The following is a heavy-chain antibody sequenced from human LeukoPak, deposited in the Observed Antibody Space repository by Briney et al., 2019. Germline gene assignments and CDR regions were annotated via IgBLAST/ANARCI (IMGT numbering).Heavy chain of an antibody. CDR1: GYTFTGYY. J-gene: IGHJ3*02. CDR2: INPNSGGT. V-gene: IGHV1-2*02. CDR3: ARREKIKDAFDI. Sequence: ASVKVSCKASGYTFTGYYMHWVRQAPGQGLEWMGWINPNSGGTNYAQKFQGRVTMTRDTSISTAYMELSRLRSDDTAVYYCARREKIKDAFDIWGQGTMVTVSS.